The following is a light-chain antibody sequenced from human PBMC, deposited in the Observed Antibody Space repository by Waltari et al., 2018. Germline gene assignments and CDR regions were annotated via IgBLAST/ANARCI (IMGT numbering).Light chain of an antibody. J-gene: IGKJ2*01. CDR3: QQSYSTPYT. V-gene: IGKV1-39*01. CDR2: AAS. Sequence: DIQMTQSPSSLPASVGDRVTNTCRERQSISSYLNWYQQKPGKAPKLLIYAASSLQSGVPSRFSGSGSGTDFTLTISSLQPEDFATYYCQQSYSTPYTFGQGTKLEIK. CDR1: QSISSY.